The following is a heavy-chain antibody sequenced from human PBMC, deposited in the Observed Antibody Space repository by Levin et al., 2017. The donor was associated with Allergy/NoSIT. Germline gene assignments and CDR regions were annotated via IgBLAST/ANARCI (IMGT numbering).Heavy chain of an antibody. D-gene: IGHD1-14*01. J-gene: IGHJ6*03. Sequence: PGGSLRLSCTVSGGSISSYYWSWIRQPPGKGLEWIGYIYYSGSTNYNPSLKSRVTISVDTSKNQFSLKLSSVTAADTAVYYCARAGHYYYYYMDVWGKGTTVTVSS. CDR3: ARAGHYYYYYMDV. CDR1: GGSISSYY. CDR2: IYYSGST. V-gene: IGHV4-59*01.